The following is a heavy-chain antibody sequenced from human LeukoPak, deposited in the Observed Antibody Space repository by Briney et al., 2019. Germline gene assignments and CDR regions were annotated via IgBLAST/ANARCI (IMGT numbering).Heavy chain of an antibody. V-gene: IGHV4-59*01. CDR3: AREQDTVRFDY. CDR1: GGSIISYY. CDR2: IYYSGST. Sequence: SETLSLTCTVSGGSIISYYWSWIRQPPGKGLEWIGYIYYSGSTNYNPSLKSRVTISVDTSKNQFSLKLSSVTAADTAVYYCAREQDTVRFDYWGRGTLVTVSS. J-gene: IGHJ4*02. D-gene: IGHD5-18*01.